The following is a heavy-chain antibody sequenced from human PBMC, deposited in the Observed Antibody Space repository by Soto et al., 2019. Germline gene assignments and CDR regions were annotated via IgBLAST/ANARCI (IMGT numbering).Heavy chain of an antibody. CDR2: IKKDGGEI. CDR1: GFTFTSYW. J-gene: IGHJ4*01. D-gene: IGHD2-15*01. CDR3: ARSRGYCSGGSCFPFDL. Sequence: GGSLRLSCAASGFTFTSYWMSWVRQAPGKGLEWVANIKKDGGEIYYVDAVKGRFTVSRDNARNSVFLQMNSLRVEDTALYYCARSRGYCSGGSCFPFDLWGHGTLVTVSS. V-gene: IGHV3-7*01.